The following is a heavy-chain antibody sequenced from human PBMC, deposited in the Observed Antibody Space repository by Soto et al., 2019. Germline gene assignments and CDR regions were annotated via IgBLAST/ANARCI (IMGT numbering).Heavy chain of an antibody. Sequence: QVQLQKLGAGPLRPLETLSLTCGVSGGSFSGYYWAWIRQSPGKGLEWIGEINDRGSINYNPSMTCRVSISVETSKNHYSLNLRSVTAADTAVYYCARESLDSLTGPAGVWYFDLWVRGTLVTVSS. J-gene: IGHJ2*01. D-gene: IGHD3-9*01. CDR3: ARESLDSLTGPAGVWYFDL. V-gene: IGHV4-34*01. CDR1: GGSFSGYY. CDR2: INDRGSI.